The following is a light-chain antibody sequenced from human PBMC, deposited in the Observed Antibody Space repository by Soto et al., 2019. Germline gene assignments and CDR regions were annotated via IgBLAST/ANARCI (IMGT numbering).Light chain of an antibody. CDR1: QSVSNY. V-gene: IGKV3-20*01. Sequence: EIVLTQSPGTLSLSPGEGATLSCRASQSVSNYLAWYQQKPGQAPRLLIYGASSRATGIPDRFSGSGSVTDFTLTISRLEPDDFAVYYCQQYSYSPPATCGQGTKLEIK. CDR2: GAS. J-gene: IGKJ2*01. CDR3: QQYSYSPPAT.